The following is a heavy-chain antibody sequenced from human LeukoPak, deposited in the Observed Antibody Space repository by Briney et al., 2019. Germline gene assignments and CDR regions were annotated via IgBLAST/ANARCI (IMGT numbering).Heavy chain of an antibody. CDR3: AKDPASVYGDTAFAM. D-gene: IGHD4-17*01. Sequence: GGSLRLSCAASGFTFDNYAMHWVRQAPGKGLEWVSLISGDGGSTYYADSVKGRFTISRDNSKNSLYLQMNSLRSEDTALYYCAKDPASVYGDTAFAMWGQGTTVTVSS. CDR1: GFTFDNYA. V-gene: IGHV3-43*02. CDR2: ISGDGGST. J-gene: IGHJ3*02.